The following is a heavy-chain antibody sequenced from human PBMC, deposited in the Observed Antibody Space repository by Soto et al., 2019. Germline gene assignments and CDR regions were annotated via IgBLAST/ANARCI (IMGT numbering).Heavy chain of an antibody. CDR3: AKDQRGVLRYFDWPSADAFDI. CDR2: ISGSGGST. D-gene: IGHD3-9*01. Sequence: LKISCAASGFTFSSYAMSWVRQAPGKGLEWVSAISGSGGSTYYADSVKGRFTISRDNSKNTLYLQMNSLRAEDTAVYYCAKDQRGVLRYFDWPSADAFDIWGQGTMVTVSS. J-gene: IGHJ3*02. CDR1: GFTFSSYA. V-gene: IGHV3-23*01.